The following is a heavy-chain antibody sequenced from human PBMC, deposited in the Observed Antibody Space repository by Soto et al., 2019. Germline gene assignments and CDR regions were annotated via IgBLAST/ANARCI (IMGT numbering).Heavy chain of an antibody. CDR3: AKDIREYSSGWTYFDY. Sequence: EVQLVESGGGLVQPGRSLKLSCAASGFTFHDYAMHWVRQGQGKGLEWVSGITWSSGSIDYADSVKGRFTISRDNAKNSLYLQMNSLRPEDTALYYCAKDIREYSSGWTYFDYWGHGTLVTVSS. CDR2: ITWSSGSI. V-gene: IGHV3-9*01. J-gene: IGHJ4*01. D-gene: IGHD6-19*01. CDR1: GFTFHDYA.